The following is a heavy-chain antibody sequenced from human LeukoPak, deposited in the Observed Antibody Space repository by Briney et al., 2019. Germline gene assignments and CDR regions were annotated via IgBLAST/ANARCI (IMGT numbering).Heavy chain of an antibody. J-gene: IGHJ4*02. D-gene: IGHD3-22*01. V-gene: IGHV1-2*02. CDR3: AREDDYYDSSGYGSLGY. CDR1: GYTFTGYY. CDR2: FNPNSGGT. Sequence: ASVKVSCKVSGYTFTGYYMHWVRQAPGQGLEWMGWFNPNSGGTNYAQKFQGRVTMTRATSISTAYMELSSLRSEDTAVYYCAREDDYYDSSGYGSLGYWGQGTLVTVSS.